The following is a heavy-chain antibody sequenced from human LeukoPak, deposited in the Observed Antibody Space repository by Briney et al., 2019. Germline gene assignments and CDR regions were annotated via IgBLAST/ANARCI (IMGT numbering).Heavy chain of an antibody. CDR1: GYTFTSYA. CDR3: AAGSTDSYYYMDV. CDR2: INPSGGST. V-gene: IGHV1-46*01. J-gene: IGHJ6*03. Sequence: ASVKVSCKASGYTFTSYAMNWVRQAPGQGLEWMGIINPSGGSTSYAQKFQGRVTMTRDMSTSTVYMELSSLRSEDTAVYYCAAGSTDSYYYMDVWGKGTTVTVSS. D-gene: IGHD2-21*02.